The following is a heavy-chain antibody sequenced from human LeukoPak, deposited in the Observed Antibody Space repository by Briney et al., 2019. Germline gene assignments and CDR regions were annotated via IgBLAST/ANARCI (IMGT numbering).Heavy chain of an antibody. CDR3: ASASTMVQAEDAFDI. Sequence: ASVKVSCKASGYTLTGYYMHWVRQAPGQGLEWMGWINPNSGGTNYAQKFQGRVTMTRDTSISTAYMELSRLRSDDTAVYYCASASTMVQAEDAFDIWGQGTMVTVSS. CDR2: INPNSGGT. D-gene: IGHD3-10*01. CDR1: GYTLTGYY. J-gene: IGHJ3*02. V-gene: IGHV1-2*02.